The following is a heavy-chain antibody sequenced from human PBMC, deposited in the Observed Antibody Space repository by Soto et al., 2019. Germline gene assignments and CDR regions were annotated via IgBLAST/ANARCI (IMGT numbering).Heavy chain of an antibody. Sequence: PSETLSLTCAVYGGSSSGYYWSWIRQPPGKGLEWIGEINHSGSTNYNPSLKSRVTISVDTSKNQFSLKLSSVTAADTAVYYCARASGSYSYYFDYWGQGTLVTVSS. CDR1: GGSSSGYY. D-gene: IGHD1-26*01. CDR3: ARASGSYSYYFDY. CDR2: INHSGST. J-gene: IGHJ4*02. V-gene: IGHV4-34*01.